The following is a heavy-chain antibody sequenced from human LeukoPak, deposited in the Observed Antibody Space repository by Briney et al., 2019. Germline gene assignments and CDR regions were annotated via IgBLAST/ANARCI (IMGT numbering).Heavy chain of an antibody. CDR2: IIPILGIA. Sequence: ASVKVSCKASGYTFTSYGISWVRQAPGQGLEWMGRIIPILGIANYAQKFQGRVTITADKSTSTAYMELSSLRSEDTAVYYCARGASIAARRTSHYFDYWGQGTLVTVSS. D-gene: IGHD6-6*01. V-gene: IGHV1-69*04. CDR1: GYTFTSYG. J-gene: IGHJ4*02. CDR3: ARGASIAARRTSHYFDY.